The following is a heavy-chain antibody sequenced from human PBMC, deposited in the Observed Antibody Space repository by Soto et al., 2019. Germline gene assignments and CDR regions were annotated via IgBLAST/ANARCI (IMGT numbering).Heavy chain of an antibody. J-gene: IGHJ6*02. CDR2: VIPIFSTT. CDR3: ATNVDTFMAVNRNYYYGMDV. V-gene: IGHV1-69*12. D-gene: IGHD5-18*01. CDR1: GGTFSSYA. Sequence: QVQLVQSGAEVKKPGSSVKVSCKASGGTFSSYAISWVRQAPGQGLEWMGGVIPIFSTTNHAQRFQGRVTITADESTSTAYMELSSLRSEDTAIYYCATNVDTFMAVNRNYYYGMDVWGQGTTVTVSS.